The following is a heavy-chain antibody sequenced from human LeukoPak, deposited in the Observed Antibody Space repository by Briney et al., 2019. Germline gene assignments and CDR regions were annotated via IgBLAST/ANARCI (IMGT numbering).Heavy chain of an antibody. CDR3: ARDLWDDRMDV. D-gene: IGHD2/OR15-2a*01. CDR1: GFTFSNHA. J-gene: IGHJ6*03. CDR2: INSDGSST. Sequence: GGSLRLSCAASGFTFSNHAMSWVRQAPGKGLVWVSRINSDGSSTSYADSVKGRFTISRDNAKNTLYLQMNSLRAEDTAVYYCARDLWDDRMDVWGKGTTVTVSS. V-gene: IGHV3-74*01.